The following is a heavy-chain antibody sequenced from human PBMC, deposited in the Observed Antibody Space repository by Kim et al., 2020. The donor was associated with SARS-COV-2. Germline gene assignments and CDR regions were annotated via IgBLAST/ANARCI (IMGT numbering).Heavy chain of an antibody. CDR2: INHSGST. CDR1: GGSFSGYY. CDR3: ARFPPNIVVVPAATYWYFDL. D-gene: IGHD2-2*01. V-gene: IGHV4-34*01. J-gene: IGHJ2*01. Sequence: SETLSLTCAVYGGSFSGYYWSWIRQPPGKGLEWIGEINHSGSTNYNPSLKSRVTISVDTSKNQFSLKLSSVTAADTAVYYCARFPPNIVVVPAATYWYFDLWGRGTLVTVSS.